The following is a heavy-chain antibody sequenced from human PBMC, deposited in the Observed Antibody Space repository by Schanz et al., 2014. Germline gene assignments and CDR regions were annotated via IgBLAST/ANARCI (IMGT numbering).Heavy chain of an antibody. CDR3: ATIGVNDYWRFGLDL. J-gene: IGHJ6*02. CDR1: GGTFTSYA. V-gene: IGHV1-69*04. D-gene: IGHD3-16*01. CDR2: ILPIVDIT. Sequence: QVQLVQSGAEVRKPGSSVRVSCKASGGTFTSYAFSWVRQAPGQGLEWMGRILPIVDITNYAQKFLGRVTITADKSPSTAYMDLKSLSSADKAVYYCATIGVNDYWRFGLDLWGQGTTVTVSS.